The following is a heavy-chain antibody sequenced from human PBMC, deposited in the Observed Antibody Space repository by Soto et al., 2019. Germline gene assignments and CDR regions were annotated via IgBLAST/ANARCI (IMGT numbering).Heavy chain of an antibody. CDR2: IIPMFGPP. Sequence: QVQLVQSGAEVKKPGSSVKVSCKASGDAFTNYIFDWVRQAPGQGLEWMGGIIPMFGPPKYAQTFHDRVTISADVSTDTAYLELTSLRFDDTAVYYCARGRDQPPVGLYFDSWGEGTRVTVSS. CDR3: ARGRDQPPVGLYFDS. CDR1: GDAFTNYI. V-gene: IGHV1-69*01. J-gene: IGHJ4*02. D-gene: IGHD1-26*01.